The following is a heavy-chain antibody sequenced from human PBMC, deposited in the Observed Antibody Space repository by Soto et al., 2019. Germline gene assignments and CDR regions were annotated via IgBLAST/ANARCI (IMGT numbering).Heavy chain of an antibody. D-gene: IGHD3-22*01. Sequence: QVQLQESGPGLVKPSQTLSLTCTVSGGSISSGGYYWSWIRQHPGKGLEWIGYIYYSGGTYYNPSLNSPVTISVDTSKNQFALKLSSVTAADTAVYYCARGFYDSSGPVYYFDYWGQGTLVTVSS. CDR2: IYYSGGT. J-gene: IGHJ4*02. CDR3: ARGFYDSSGPVYYFDY. V-gene: IGHV4-31*01. CDR1: GGSISSGGYY.